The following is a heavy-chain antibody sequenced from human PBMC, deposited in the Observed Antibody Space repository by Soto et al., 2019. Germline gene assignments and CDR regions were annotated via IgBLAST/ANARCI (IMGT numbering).Heavy chain of an antibody. Sequence: ASVKVSCKASGYTFTSYDINWVRQATGQGLEWMGWMNPNSGNTGYAQKFQGRVTMTRNTSISTAYMELSSLRSEDTAVYYCARGTYYCSSTSWYRPYGMDVWGQGTTVTVSS. J-gene: IGHJ6*02. CDR1: GYTFTSYD. CDR3: ARGTYYCSSTSWYRPYGMDV. CDR2: MNPNSGNT. V-gene: IGHV1-8*01. D-gene: IGHD2-2*01.